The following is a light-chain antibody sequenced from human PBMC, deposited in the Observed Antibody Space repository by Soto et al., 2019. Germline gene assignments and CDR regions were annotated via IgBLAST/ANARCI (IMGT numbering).Light chain of an antibody. Sequence: EIVLTQSPSTLSLSPGERATLSCRASQSVSPDLAWYQQKPGQAPRLLICDVSNRASGIPARFSGSGSETDFTLTISNLEPEDFAIYYCQQRASWPLTFGGGTKVEIK. CDR3: QQRASWPLT. CDR1: QSVSPD. J-gene: IGKJ4*01. CDR2: DVS. V-gene: IGKV3-11*01.